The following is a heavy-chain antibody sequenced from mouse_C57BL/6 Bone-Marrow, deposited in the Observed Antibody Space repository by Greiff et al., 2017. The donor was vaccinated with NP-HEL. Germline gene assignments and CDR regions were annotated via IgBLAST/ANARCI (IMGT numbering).Heavy chain of an antibody. D-gene: IGHD2-4*01. J-gene: IGHJ4*01. CDR3: ARGDDYPLYAMDY. V-gene: IGHV1-66*01. CDR1: GYSFTSYY. Sequence: QVQLKESGPELVKPGASVKISCKASGYSFTSYYIHWVKQRPGQGLEWIGWIYPGSGNTKYNEKFKGKATLTADTSSSTAYMQLSSLTSEDSAVYCCARGDDYPLYAMDYWGQGTSVTVSS. CDR2: IYPGSGNT.